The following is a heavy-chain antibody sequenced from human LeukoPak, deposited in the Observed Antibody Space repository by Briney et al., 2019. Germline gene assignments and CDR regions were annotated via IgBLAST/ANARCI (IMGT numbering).Heavy chain of an antibody. J-gene: IGHJ6*03. Sequence: GGSLRLSCAASGFTFSSYNMNWVRQAPGKGLEWVSSITSSSSYIYYADSVKGRFTISRDNAKNSLYLQMDSLRVEDTAEYYCARNPYSGNYGAYYYYYMDVWGKGTTVTVSS. CDR1: GFTFSSYN. CDR3: ARNPYSGNYGAYYYYYMDV. V-gene: IGHV3-21*06. CDR2: ITSSSSYI. D-gene: IGHD1-26*01.